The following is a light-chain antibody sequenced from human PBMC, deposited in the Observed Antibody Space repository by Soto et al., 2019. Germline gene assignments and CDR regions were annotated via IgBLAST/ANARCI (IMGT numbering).Light chain of an antibody. CDR2: KAS. V-gene: IGKV1-5*03. CDR1: QSVSGW. Sequence: DIQMTEFPSTLSASVGDTVTVTCXASQSVSGWLAWYQQKPGKAPKLLINKASSLESGVPSRFSGSGSGTEFTLTISSLQPDDFATYYCQHFNSYPWTFGQGTKVDIK. CDR3: QHFNSYPWT. J-gene: IGKJ1*01.